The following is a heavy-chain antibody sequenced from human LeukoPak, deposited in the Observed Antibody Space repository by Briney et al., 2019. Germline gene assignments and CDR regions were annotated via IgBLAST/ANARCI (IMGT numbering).Heavy chain of an antibody. CDR2: INHSGST. D-gene: IGHD3-22*01. Sequence: SETLSLTCAVYGGSFSGYYWSWIRQPPGKGLEWIGEINHSGSTNYNPSLKSRVTMTRDTSTSTVYMELSSLRSEDTAVYYCARDPPVTYYYDSSGPSGSYYGMDVWGQGTTVTVSS. CDR3: ARDPPVTYYYDSSGPSGSYYGMDV. CDR1: GGSFSGYY. J-gene: IGHJ6*02. V-gene: IGHV4-34*10.